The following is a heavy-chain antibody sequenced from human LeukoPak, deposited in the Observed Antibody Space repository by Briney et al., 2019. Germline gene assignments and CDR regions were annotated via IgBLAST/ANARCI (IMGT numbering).Heavy chain of an antibody. V-gene: IGHV3-48*03. Sequence: PGGSLRLSCAASKFTFSSYEMNWVRQAPGKGLEWVSYISSSGSTIYYADSVKGRFTISRDNAKNSLYLQMNSLRAEDTAVYYCARGFGGYDIIDYWGQGTLVTVSS. J-gene: IGHJ4*02. D-gene: IGHD5-12*01. CDR1: KFTFSSYE. CDR3: ARGFGGYDIIDY. CDR2: ISSSGSTI.